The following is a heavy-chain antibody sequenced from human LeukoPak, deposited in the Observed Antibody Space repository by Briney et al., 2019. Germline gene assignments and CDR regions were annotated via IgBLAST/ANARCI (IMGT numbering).Heavy chain of an antibody. CDR2: IYHSGST. V-gene: IGHV4-30-2*01. CDR3: ARVDGCSGGSCYMDY. CDR1: GGSISSGGYS. Sequence: SQTLSLTCAVSGGSISSGGYSWSWIRQPPGKGLEWIGYIYHSGSTYYNPSLKSRVTISVDRSKNQFSLKLSSVTAADTAVYYCARVDGCSGGSCYMDYWGQGTLVTVSS. J-gene: IGHJ4*02. D-gene: IGHD2-15*01.